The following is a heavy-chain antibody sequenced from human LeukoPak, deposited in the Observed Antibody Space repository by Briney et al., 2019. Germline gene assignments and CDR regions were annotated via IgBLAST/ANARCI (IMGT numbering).Heavy chain of an antibody. CDR2: TYYRSKWYN. D-gene: IGHD4-17*01. Sequence: SQTLSLTCAISGDSVSSNSAAWNWVRQSPSRGLEWLGRTYYRSKWYNDYAVSVKSRITINPDTSKNQFSLKLSSVTAADTAVYYCARGLGADYGDYVFDPWGQGTLVIVSS. V-gene: IGHV6-1*01. CDR1: GDSVSSNSAA. J-gene: IGHJ5*02. CDR3: ARGLGADYGDYVFDP.